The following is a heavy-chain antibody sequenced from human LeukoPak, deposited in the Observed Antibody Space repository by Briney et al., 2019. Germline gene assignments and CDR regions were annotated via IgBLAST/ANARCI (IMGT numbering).Heavy chain of an antibody. CDR2: ISYDGSNK. CDR3: AKDRGSGSYYLYFDY. V-gene: IGHV3-30*18. J-gene: IGHJ4*02. D-gene: IGHD1-26*01. CDR1: GFTFSSYG. Sequence: GRSLRLSCAASGFTFSSYGMHWVRQAPGKGLEWVAVISYDGSNKYYADSVKGRFTISRDNSKNTLYLQMNSLGAEDTAVYYCAKDRGSGSYYLYFDYWGQGTLVTVSS.